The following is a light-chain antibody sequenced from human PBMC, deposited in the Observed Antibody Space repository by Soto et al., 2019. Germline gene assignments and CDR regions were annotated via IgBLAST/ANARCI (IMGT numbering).Light chain of an antibody. CDR3: QQFGSSPPRYT. CDR1: QSVSSSY. Sequence: EIVLTQSPGTLSLSPGERATLSCRASQSVSSSYLAWYQQKPGQAPRLLIYGASSRATGSPDRFSGSGSGTDFTLTISRLELEDFAVYYCQQFGSSPPRYTFGQGTKLEIK. V-gene: IGKV3-20*01. J-gene: IGKJ2*01. CDR2: GAS.